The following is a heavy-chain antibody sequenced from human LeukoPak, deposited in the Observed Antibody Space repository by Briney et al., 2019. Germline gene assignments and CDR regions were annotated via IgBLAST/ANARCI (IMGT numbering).Heavy chain of an antibody. CDR1: GGSISSGSYY. CDR3: ARGPDYGDSLYYYYGMDV. J-gene: IGHJ6*02. V-gene: IGHV4-39*01. CDR2: IYYSGSP. Sequence: SETLSLTCTVSGGSISSGSYYWGWIRQPPGKGLEWIGTIYYSGSPYYNPSLKSRVSISVDTSKNQLSLKLSSVTAADTAVYYCARGPDYGDSLYYYYGMDVWGQGTTVTVSS. D-gene: IGHD4-17*01.